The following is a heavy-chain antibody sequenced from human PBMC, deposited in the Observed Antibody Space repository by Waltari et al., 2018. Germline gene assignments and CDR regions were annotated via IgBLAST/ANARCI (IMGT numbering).Heavy chain of an antibody. V-gene: IGHV1-46*01. J-gene: IGHJ6*02. Sequence: QVQLVQSGAEVKKPGASVKISCKTSEYTFTSSYIHWVRQAPGQELEWMGIINPRGGSTVYAQKFKGRVTMTRDTSTRTVYMELSSLRSDDTAVYYCALDTGALWMDVWGQGTTVTVSS. D-gene: IGHD2-21*01. CDR3: ALDTGALWMDV. CDR1: EYTFTSSY. CDR2: INPRGGST.